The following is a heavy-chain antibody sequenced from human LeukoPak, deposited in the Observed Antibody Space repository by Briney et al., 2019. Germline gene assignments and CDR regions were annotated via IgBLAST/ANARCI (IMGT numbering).Heavy chain of an antibody. V-gene: IGHV3-23*01. Sequence: PGGSLRLSCAASGFTFSSYAMSWVRQAPGKGLEWVSAISGSGGSTYYADSVKGRFTISRDNSRNTLYLQMNSLRAEDTAVYYCAKAPHSSSWYGVYFDYWGQGTLVTVSS. CDR2: ISGSGGST. CDR1: GFTFSSYA. CDR3: AKAPHSSSWYGVYFDY. D-gene: IGHD6-13*01. J-gene: IGHJ4*02.